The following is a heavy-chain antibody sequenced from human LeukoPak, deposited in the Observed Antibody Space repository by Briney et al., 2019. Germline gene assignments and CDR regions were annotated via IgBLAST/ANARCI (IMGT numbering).Heavy chain of an antibody. CDR2: ISGRSGTI. CDR3: ARRSEFGVLYYMDV. D-gene: IGHD3-16*01. CDR1: GFTFSTYS. Sequence: GGSLRLSCAASGFTFSTYSMNWVRQAPGKGLEWVSYISGRSGTIYYADSVKGRFPISRDNEKNSLYLKMNRLRGEDSSVYYCARRSEFGVLYYMDVWGRGTTVTVSS. V-gene: IGHV3-48*01. J-gene: IGHJ6*03.